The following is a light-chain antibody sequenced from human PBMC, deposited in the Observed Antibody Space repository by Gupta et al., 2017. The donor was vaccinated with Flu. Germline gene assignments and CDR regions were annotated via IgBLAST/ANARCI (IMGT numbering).Light chain of an antibody. J-gene: IGLJ3*02. CDR2: DVS. CDR3: SSYTSSSTRV. V-gene: IGLV2-14*01. Sequence: QSALTQPASVSESPGQSITISCTGTSSDVGGYNYVSWYQQHPGKAPKLMIYDVSNRPSGVSNRFSGSKSGNTAPLTISGLQAEDEADYYCSSYTSSSTRVFGGGTKLTVL. CDR1: SSDVGGYNY.